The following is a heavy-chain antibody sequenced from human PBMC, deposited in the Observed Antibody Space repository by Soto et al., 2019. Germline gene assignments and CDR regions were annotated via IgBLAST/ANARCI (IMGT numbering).Heavy chain of an antibody. D-gene: IGHD1-1*01. CDR1: GGSFSGYY. J-gene: IGHJ4*02. Sequence: NPSETLSLTCAVYGGSFSGYYWSWIHQPPGKGLEWIGEINHSGSTNYNPSLKSRVTISVDTSKNQFSLKLSSVTAADTAVYYCARALRPSLAFFWGTNDYWGQGTLVTVSS. V-gene: IGHV4-34*01. CDR2: INHSGST. CDR3: ARALRPSLAFFWGTNDY.